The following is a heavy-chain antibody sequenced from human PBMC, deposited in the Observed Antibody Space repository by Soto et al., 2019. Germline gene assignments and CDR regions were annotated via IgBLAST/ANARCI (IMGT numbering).Heavy chain of an antibody. D-gene: IGHD2-15*01. CDR3: ARDGRDCSGRSCYSGLYYYYGMDV. Sequence: PSETLSLTCTVSGGSISSYYWSWIRQPPGKGLEWIGYIYYSGSTNYNPSLKSRVTISVDTSKNQFSLKLSSVTAADTAVYYCARDGRDCSGRSCYSGLYYYYGMDVWGQGTTVTVSS. J-gene: IGHJ6*02. CDR2: IYYSGST. V-gene: IGHV4-59*01. CDR1: GGSISSYY.